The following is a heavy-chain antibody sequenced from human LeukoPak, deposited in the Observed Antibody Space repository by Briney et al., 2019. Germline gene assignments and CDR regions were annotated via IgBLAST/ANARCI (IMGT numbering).Heavy chain of an antibody. Sequence: ASVKVSCKASGYTFTRYGISWVRQAPGQGLEWMGWISAYNGNTNYAQKLQGRVTMTTDTSTSIVYMELRSLRSDDTAVYYCARDRGWELGYCSGGSCYDEIWFDPWGQGTLVTVSS. CDR1: GYTFTRYG. CDR3: ARDRGWELGYCSGGSCYDEIWFDP. J-gene: IGHJ5*02. V-gene: IGHV1-18*01. CDR2: ISAYNGNT. D-gene: IGHD2-15*01.